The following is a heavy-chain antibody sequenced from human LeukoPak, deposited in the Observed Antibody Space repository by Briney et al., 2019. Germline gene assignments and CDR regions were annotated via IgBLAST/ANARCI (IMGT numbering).Heavy chain of an antibody. Sequence: PGGSLRLSCAASGFTFDDYGMSWVRQAPGKGLEWVSGINWNGGSTGYADSVKGRFTISRDNAKNSLYLQMNSLRAEDTAVYYCAKAKVVGATTDYWGQGTLVTVSS. V-gene: IGHV3-20*04. CDR3: AKAKVVGATTDY. CDR1: GFTFDDYG. J-gene: IGHJ4*02. D-gene: IGHD1-26*01. CDR2: INWNGGST.